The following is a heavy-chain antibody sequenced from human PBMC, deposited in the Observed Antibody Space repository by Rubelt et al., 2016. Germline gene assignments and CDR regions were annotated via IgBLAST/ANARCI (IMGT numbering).Heavy chain of an antibody. CDR3: AREAAGSLEDGMDV. Sequence: EVQLVESGGGLVQPGGSLRLSCAASGFTFSSYKMNWVRQAPGKGLEWVSYISSSGSTIYYADSVKGRFTISRDNAKNSLYLQMNSLRAEETAVYYCAREAAGSLEDGMDVWGQGTTVTVSS. CDR2: ISSSGSTI. J-gene: IGHJ6*02. CDR1: GFTFSSYK. V-gene: IGHV3-48*03. D-gene: IGHD6-25*01.